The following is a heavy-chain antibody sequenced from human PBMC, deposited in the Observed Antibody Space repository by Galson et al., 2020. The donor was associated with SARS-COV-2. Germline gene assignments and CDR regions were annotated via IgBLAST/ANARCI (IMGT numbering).Heavy chain of an antibody. V-gene: IGHV2-70*01. J-gene: IGHJ6*02. Sequence: SGPTLVKHPPTITLPCTFSGISLSTSGMCVSWIRPPPGQALEWLALIDWDADKYYSTSLKTRLTISKDTSKNQVVLTMTNMDPVDTATYYCARLTEVPAAMTSYYDGMDFWGQGTTVTVAS. CDR1: GISLSTSGMC. CDR3: ARLTEVPAAMTSYYDGMDF. CDR2: IDWDADK. D-gene: IGHD2-2*01.